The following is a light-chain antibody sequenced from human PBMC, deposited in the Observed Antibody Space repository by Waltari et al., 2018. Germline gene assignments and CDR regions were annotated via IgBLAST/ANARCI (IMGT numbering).Light chain of an antibody. J-gene: IGKJ4*01. CDR1: QSLVYSNGNTY. V-gene: IGKV2-30*01. CDR2: MVS. CDR3: MQGPPWPFT. Sequence: DVVMTQSPLSLPVTLGQPASLSCRSTQSLVYSNGNTYLNWCQQRPGQSPRRLIYMVSNRDLVVLERFSGRGACSDFSLQFLRVEAVAVGVYYCMQGPPWPFTFGGGPKVEIK.